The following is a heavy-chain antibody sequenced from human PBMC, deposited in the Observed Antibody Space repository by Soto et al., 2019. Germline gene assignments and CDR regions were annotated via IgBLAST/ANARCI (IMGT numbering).Heavy chain of an antibody. J-gene: IGHJ4*02. V-gene: IGHV1-18*01. CDR3: ARWDDYGASDQYHFDQ. CDR2: TSIYNGHT. CDR1: GYTFTASG. D-gene: IGHD4-17*01. Sequence: ASVKVSCKASGYTFTASGISWVRQTPGQGLEWMGWTSIYNGHTEYSPKFLGRVVMTTDTSADTAYLELKSLRPDDAALYYCARWDDYGASDQYHFDQWGQGALVTVSS.